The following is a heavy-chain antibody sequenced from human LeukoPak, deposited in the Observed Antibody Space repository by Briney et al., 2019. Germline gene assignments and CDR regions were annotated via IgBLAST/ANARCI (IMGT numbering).Heavy chain of an antibody. CDR1: GGTLSSYA. J-gene: IGHJ4*02. D-gene: IGHD3-22*01. CDR3: ARSWRDRGHYYDSSGYYWDYYFDY. CDR2: IIPIFGIA. V-gene: IGHV1-69*04. Sequence: GASVKVSCKASGGTLSSYAISWVRQAPGQGLEWMGRIIPIFGIANYAQKFQGRVTITADKSTSTAYMELSSLRSEDTAVYYCARSWRDRGHYYDSSGYYWDYYFDYWGQGTLVTVSS.